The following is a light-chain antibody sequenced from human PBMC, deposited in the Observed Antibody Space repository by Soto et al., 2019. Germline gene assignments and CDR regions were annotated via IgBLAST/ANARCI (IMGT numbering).Light chain of an antibody. J-gene: IGKJ1*01. CDR3: QQYNSFPRT. CDR1: QSINNW. Sequence: DIQMTQSPSTLSASVGDRVTITCRASQSINNWLAWYQQKPGKAPKLLITVASNLESGVPSKFSGSGTGIEFTLTISSLQDDEFATYYCQQYNSFPRTFGQGTKVEIK. V-gene: IGKV1-5*03. CDR2: VAS.